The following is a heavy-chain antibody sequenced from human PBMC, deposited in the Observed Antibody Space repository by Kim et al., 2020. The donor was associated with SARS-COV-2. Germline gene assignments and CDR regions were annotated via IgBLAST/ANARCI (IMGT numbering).Heavy chain of an antibody. J-gene: IGHJ6*02. V-gene: IGHV3-49*04. Sequence: GGSLRLSCTASGFTFGDYAMSWVRQAPGKGLEWVGFIRSKAYGGTTEYAASVKGRFTISRDDSKSIAYLQMNSLKTEDTAVYYCTRVQYTSYYDTATDYGMDVWGQGTTVTVSS. D-gene: IGHD3-22*01. CDR1: GFTFGDYA. CDR2: IRSKAYGGTT. CDR3: TRVQYTSYYDTATDYGMDV.